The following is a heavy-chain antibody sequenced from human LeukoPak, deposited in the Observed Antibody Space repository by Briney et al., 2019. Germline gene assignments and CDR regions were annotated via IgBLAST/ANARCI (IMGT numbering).Heavy chain of an antibody. CDR2: ISYDGSNK. D-gene: IGHD3-16*01. V-gene: IGHV3-30*18. Sequence: GGSLRLSCAASGFTFSSFGMHWVRQAPGKGLDWVAVISYDGSNKYYAESVKGRFTISGDNSKNTMYLQMNSLRAEDTAVYYCAKDHTGGSDYGDYWGQGTLVTVSS. CDR1: GFTFSSFG. J-gene: IGHJ4*02. CDR3: AKDHTGGSDYGDY.